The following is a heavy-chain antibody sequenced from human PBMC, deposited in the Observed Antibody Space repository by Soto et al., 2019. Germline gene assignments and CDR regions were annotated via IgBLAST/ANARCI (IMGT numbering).Heavy chain of an antibody. CDR1: GGTFSNYA. Sequence: QVQLVQSGAEVKKPGSSVKVSCKASGGTFSNYAINWVRQAPGQGLEWMGGIIPMFGTANYPQKFQGRVTITADESTSAAYMELSSLIFEDTAVYYCARSRDYPRYNWDDRDLRTYYYYAMDVWGQGTTVTVSS. D-gene: IGHD1-1*01. CDR3: ARSRDYPRYNWDDRDLRTYYYYAMDV. CDR2: IIPMFGTA. J-gene: IGHJ6*02. V-gene: IGHV1-69*01.